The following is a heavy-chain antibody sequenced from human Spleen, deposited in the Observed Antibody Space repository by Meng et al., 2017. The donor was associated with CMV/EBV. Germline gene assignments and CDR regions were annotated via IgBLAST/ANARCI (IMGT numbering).Heavy chain of an antibody. CDR2: LFYTGST. CDR3: SVALYSSDF. V-gene: IGHV4-34*12. Sequence: SETLSLTCAVYGGSFSGYYWSWIRQPPGKGLEWIGSLFYTGSTYYNPSLKSRVTISIDTSRNQFSLKLSSVTAADTAVYYCSVALYSSDFWCQGTLVTVSS. CDR1: GGSFSGYY. J-gene: IGHJ4*02. D-gene: IGHD6-19*01.